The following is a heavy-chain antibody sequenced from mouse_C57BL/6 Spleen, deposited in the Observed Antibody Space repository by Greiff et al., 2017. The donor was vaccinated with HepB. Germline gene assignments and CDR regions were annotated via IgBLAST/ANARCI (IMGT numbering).Heavy chain of an antibody. D-gene: IGHD4-1*01. Sequence: EVKLMESGGDLVKPGGSLKLSCAASGFTFSSYGMSWVRQTPDKRLEWVATISSGGSYTYYPDSVKGRFTISRDNAKNTLYLQMSSLKSEDTAMYYCARLELTGYYFDYWGQGTTLTVSS. J-gene: IGHJ2*01. CDR3: ARLELTGYYFDY. CDR1: GFTFSSYG. V-gene: IGHV5-6*01. CDR2: ISSGGSYT.